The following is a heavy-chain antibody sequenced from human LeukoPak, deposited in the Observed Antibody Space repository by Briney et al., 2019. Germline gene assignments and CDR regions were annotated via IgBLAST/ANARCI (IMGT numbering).Heavy chain of an antibody. CDR3: ARARGYGHWFDS. Sequence: SETLSLTCAVYGGSFRGYYWSWIRQPPGKGLEWIGEINHSGSTNYNPSLKSRVTISVDTSKNQFSLKLSSVTAADTAVYYCARARGYGHWFDSWGQGTLVTVSS. D-gene: IGHD5-12*01. J-gene: IGHJ5*01. V-gene: IGHV4-34*01. CDR1: GGSFRGYY. CDR2: INHSGST.